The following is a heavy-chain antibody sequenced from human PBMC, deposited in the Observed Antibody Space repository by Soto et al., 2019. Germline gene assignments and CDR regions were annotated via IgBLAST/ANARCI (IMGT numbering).Heavy chain of an antibody. CDR1: GYTFTSYG. CDR3: ARKSVAAAGLPFDY. CDR2: ISAYNGNT. Sequence: ASVKVSCKASGYTFTSYGIGWVRQAPGQGLEWMGWISAYNGNTNYAQKLQGRVTMTTDTSTSTAYMELRSLRSDDTAVYYRARKSVAAAGLPFDYWGQGTLVTVSS. D-gene: IGHD6-13*01. J-gene: IGHJ4*02. V-gene: IGHV1-18*01.